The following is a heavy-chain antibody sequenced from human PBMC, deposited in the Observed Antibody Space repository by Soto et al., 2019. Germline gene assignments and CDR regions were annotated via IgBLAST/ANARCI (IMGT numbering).Heavy chain of an antibody. CDR2: INHSGST. D-gene: IGHD6-6*01. CDR3: ARGRRSSSSSGSYYYYMDV. V-gene: IGHV4-34*01. CDR1: GGSFSGYY. Sequence: SETLSLTCAVYGGSFSGYYWSWIRQPPGKGLEWIGEINHSGSTNYNPSLKSRVIISVDTSKNQFSLKLSSVTAADTAVYYCARGRRSSSSSGSYYYYMDVWGKGTTVTVSS. J-gene: IGHJ6*03.